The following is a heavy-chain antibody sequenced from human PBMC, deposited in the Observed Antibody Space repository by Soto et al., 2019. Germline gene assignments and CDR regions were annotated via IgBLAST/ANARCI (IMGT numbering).Heavy chain of an antibody. CDR2: INHSGST. CDR3: ARGGKRYSGYDHY. V-gene: IGHV4-34*01. CDR1: GGSFSGYY. J-gene: IGHJ4*02. D-gene: IGHD5-12*01. Sequence: ASETLSLTCAVYGGSFSGYYWSWIRQPPGKGLEWIGEINHSGSTNYNPSLKSRVTISVDTSKNQFSLKLSSVTAADTAVYYCARGGKRYSGYDHYWGQGTLVTVSS.